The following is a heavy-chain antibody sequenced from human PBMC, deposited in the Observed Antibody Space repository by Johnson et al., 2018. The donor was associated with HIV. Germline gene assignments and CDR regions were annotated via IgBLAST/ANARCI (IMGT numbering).Heavy chain of an antibody. CDR1: GFTSSSYT. CDR3: ARINVDTTFYRDFDI. V-gene: IGHV3-30*09. D-gene: IGHD5-18*01. CDR2: ISFAGAYT. Sequence: QVLLVESAGGVVQPGRSLRLSCAASGFTSSSYTMHWVRQAPGKGLDWVAVISFAGAYTYHADSVKGRVAISRDNSNNKLYLKMNSLRVEDTAVYYCARINVDTTFYRDFDIWGQGTMVTVSS. J-gene: IGHJ3*02.